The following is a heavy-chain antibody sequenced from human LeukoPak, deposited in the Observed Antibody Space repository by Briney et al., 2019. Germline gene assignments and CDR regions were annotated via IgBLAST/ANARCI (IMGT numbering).Heavy chain of an antibody. Sequence: SQTLSLTCTVSGDSFSSGGYSWSWIRQHPGKGLEWIGYIYYSGSTYYNPSLKSRVTISVDTSKNQFSLKLSSVTAADTAVYYCARRSIAPSSSYYFDYWGQGTLVTVSS. D-gene: IGHD6-6*01. CDR1: GDSFSSGGYS. J-gene: IGHJ4*02. CDR3: ARRSIAPSSSYYFDY. CDR2: IYYSGST. V-gene: IGHV4-31*03.